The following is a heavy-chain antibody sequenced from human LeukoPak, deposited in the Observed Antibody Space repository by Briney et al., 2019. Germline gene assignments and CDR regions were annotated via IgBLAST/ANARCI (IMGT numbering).Heavy chain of an antibody. Sequence: GGSLRLSCAASGFTFSSYWMSWVRQAPGKGLEWVANIKQDGSEKYYVDSVKGRFTISRDNAKNSLYLQMNSLRAEDTAVYYCARRAGSYHYYYYYYMDVWGKGTTVTVSS. CDR1: GFTFSSYW. CDR2: IKQDGSEK. CDR3: ARRAGSYHYYYYYYMDV. J-gene: IGHJ6*03. D-gene: IGHD3-10*01. V-gene: IGHV3-7*01.